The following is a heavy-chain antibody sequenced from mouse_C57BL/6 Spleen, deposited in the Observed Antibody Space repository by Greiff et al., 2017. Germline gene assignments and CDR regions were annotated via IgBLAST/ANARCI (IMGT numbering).Heavy chain of an antibody. CDR2: IYPGSGNT. D-gene: IGHD2-1*01. Sequence: VQLQESGAELVRPGASVKLSCKASGYTFTDYYINWVKQRPGQGLEWIARIYPGSGNTYYNEKFKGKATLTAEKSSSTAYMQLSSLTSEDSAVYFCARFHGNYVRGAMDYWGQGTSVTVSS. CDR1: GYTFTDYY. J-gene: IGHJ4*01. CDR3: ARFHGNYVRGAMDY. V-gene: IGHV1-76*01.